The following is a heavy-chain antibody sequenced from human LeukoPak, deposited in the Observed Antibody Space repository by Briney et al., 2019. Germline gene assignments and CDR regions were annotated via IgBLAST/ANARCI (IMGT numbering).Heavy chain of an antibody. CDR1: GGSFSGYY. Sequence: SETLSLTCAVYGGSFSGYYWSWIRQPPGKGLEWIGEINHSGSTNYSPSLESRVTISVDTSKNQFSLKLSSVTAADTAVYYCARGRGRAAAAYQGNWFDPWGQGTLVTVSS. CDR3: ARGRGRAAAAYQGNWFDP. D-gene: IGHD6-13*01. V-gene: IGHV4-34*01. J-gene: IGHJ5*02. CDR2: INHSGST.